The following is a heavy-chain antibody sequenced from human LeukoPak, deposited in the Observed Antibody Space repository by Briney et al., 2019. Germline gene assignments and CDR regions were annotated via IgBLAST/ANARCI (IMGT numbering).Heavy chain of an antibody. D-gene: IGHD5-18*01. V-gene: IGHV4-59*02. CDR3: ARAPERWYSYGSYTFYNMDV. CDR1: GASVSDNY. CDR2: ISYSGGT. J-gene: IGHJ6*03. Sequence: SETLSLTCTVSGASVSDNYWNWIRQPPGKGLEWIGSISYSGGTKYSPSLESRVTLSLDTSKNQISLKLSSVTAADTAMYFCARAPERWYSYGSYTFYNMDVWGKGTTVTVSS.